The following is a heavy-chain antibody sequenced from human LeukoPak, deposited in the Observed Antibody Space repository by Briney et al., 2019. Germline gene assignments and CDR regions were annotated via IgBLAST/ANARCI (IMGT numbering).Heavy chain of an antibody. V-gene: IGHV4-4*07. CDR3: ARERYCSGGGCYYFDY. CDR1: GGSISSYY. CDR2: IYTSGST. J-gene: IGHJ4*02. Sequence: ASETPSLTCTVSGGSISSYYWSWIRQPAGKGLEWIGRIYTSGSTNYNPSLKSRVTMSVDTSKNQFSLKLSSVTAADTAVYYCARERYCSGGGCYYFDYWGQGTLVTVSS. D-gene: IGHD2-15*01.